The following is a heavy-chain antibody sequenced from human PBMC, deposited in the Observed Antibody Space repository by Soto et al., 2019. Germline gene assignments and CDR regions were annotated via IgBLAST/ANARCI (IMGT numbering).Heavy chain of an antibody. CDR2: IYWDDDK. D-gene: IGHD3-10*02. Sequence: QITLKESGPTLVKPTQTLTLTCSFSGFSLNTSGVGVGWIRQPPGKALECLALIYWDDDKHYRPSLKSRLTITKDTSKNQVVLTMTNMDPVDTATYYCVHRRGGQLCSYSWFDPWCQGTPVTVSS. J-gene: IGHJ5*02. V-gene: IGHV2-5*02. CDR1: GFSLNTSGVG. CDR3: VHRRGGQLCSYSWFDP.